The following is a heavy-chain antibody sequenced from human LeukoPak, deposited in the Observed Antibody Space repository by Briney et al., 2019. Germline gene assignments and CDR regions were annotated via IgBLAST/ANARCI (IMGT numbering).Heavy chain of an antibody. CDR3: ARTGFDYYFDY. CDR2: IYYSGST. CDR1: GGSISSGDYY. J-gene: IGHJ4*02. Sequence: PSETLSLTCTVSGGSISSGDYYWSWIRQPPGKGLEWIGYIYYSGSTYYNPSLKSRVTISVDTSKNQFSLKLSSVTAADTAVYYCARTGFDYYFDYWGQGTLVTVSS. V-gene: IGHV4-30-4*01.